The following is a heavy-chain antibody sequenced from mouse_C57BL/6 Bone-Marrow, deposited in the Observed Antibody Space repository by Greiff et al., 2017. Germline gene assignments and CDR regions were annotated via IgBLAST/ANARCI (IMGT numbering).Heavy chain of an antibody. Sequence: VQLQESGAELARPGASVKLSCKASGYTFTSYGISWVKQRTGQGLEWIGEIYPRSGNTYYNEKFKGKATLTADKSSSTAYMALRSLTSEDSAVYFCARVDGYYLAYWGQGTLVTVSA. D-gene: IGHD2-3*01. V-gene: IGHV1-81*01. CDR2: IYPRSGNT. CDR3: ARVDGYYLAY. J-gene: IGHJ3*01. CDR1: GYTFTSYG.